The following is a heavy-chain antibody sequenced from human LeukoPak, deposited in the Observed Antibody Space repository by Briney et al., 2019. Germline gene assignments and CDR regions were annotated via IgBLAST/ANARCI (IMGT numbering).Heavy chain of an antibody. Sequence: GGSLRLSCAASGFTVSSNYMSRVRQAPGKGLEWVSYISSSGSMLHHADSVEGRFTISRDNAKNSLYLQMSSLRVEDTAVYYCTRRPYSSGWYYFDYWGQGTLVTVSS. CDR2: ISSSGSML. V-gene: IGHV3-11*04. CDR3: TRRPYSSGWYYFDY. J-gene: IGHJ4*02. D-gene: IGHD6-13*01. CDR1: GFTVSSNY.